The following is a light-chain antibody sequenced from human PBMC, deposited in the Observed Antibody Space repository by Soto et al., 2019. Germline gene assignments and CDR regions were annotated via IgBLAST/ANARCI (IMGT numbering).Light chain of an antibody. J-gene: IGLJ1*01. Sequence: QSVLTQPASVSGSPGQSITMSCTGTSSDIGGYNCVSWYQQYPGKAPELMIFEVSNRPSGVSNRFSGSKSGNTASLTISGLQAEDEADYYCSSYTIAGTLVFGTGTKVTVL. CDR2: EVS. V-gene: IGLV2-14*01. CDR3: SSYTIAGTLV. CDR1: SSDIGGYNC.